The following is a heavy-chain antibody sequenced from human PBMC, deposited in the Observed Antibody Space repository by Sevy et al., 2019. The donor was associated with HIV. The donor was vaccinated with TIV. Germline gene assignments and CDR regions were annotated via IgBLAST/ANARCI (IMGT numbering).Heavy chain of an antibody. D-gene: IGHD6-19*01. J-gene: IGHJ5*02. V-gene: IGHV3-23*01. CDR2: ISGSGGST. Sequence: GGSLRLSCAASGFTFSSYAMSWVRQAPGKGLEWVSAISGSGGSTYYADSVKGRFTISRDNSKNTRYLQMNSLRAEDTAVYYCAKGEEQWLARDWFDPWGQGTLVTVSS. CDR3: AKGEEQWLARDWFDP. CDR1: GFTFSSYA.